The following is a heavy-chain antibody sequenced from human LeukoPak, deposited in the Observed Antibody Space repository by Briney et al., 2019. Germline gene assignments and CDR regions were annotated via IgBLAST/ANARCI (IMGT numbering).Heavy chain of an antibody. CDR2: IRPIFGTA. J-gene: IGHJ5*02. V-gene: IGHV1-69*13. CDR3: AIRYCSGGDCYSWFDP. D-gene: IGHD2-15*01. Sequence: GASVTVSCKASGGTFSSYAINWVRQAPGQGLEWMGGIRPIFGTANYAQKFQGRVTIIADESTSTAYMELNSLRSEDTAVYYCAIRYCSGGDCYSWFDPWGQGTLVTVSS. CDR1: GGTFSSYA.